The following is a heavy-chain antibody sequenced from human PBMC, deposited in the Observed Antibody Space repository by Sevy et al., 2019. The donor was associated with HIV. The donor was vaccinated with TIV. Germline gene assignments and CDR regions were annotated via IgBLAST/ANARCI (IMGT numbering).Heavy chain of an antibody. CDR1: GSSFTKNG. J-gene: IGHJ4*02. CDR2: ISAYKGTV. V-gene: IGHV1-18*04. Sequence: ASVKVSCQASGSSFTKNGISWVRQAPGQGLEWMGWISAYKGTVNYAQRFQDRLTRTTDTSTATGYLELRNLRSDDTAVYYCATLKQWGQGTLVTVSS. CDR3: ATLKQ.